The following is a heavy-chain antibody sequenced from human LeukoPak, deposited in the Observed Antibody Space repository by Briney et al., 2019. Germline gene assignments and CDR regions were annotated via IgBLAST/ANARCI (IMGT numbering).Heavy chain of an antibody. J-gene: IGHJ4*02. D-gene: IGHD3-22*01. CDR3: ARVHWYYYDSSRSVFDY. CDR2: ISYDGSNK. Sequence: GGSLRLSCAASGFTFSSYAMHWVRQAPGKGLEWVAVISYDGSNKYYADSVKGRFTISRDNSKNTLYLQMNSLRAEDTAVYYCARVHWYYYDSSRSVFDYWGQGTLVTVSS. CDR1: GFTFSSYA. V-gene: IGHV3-30*04.